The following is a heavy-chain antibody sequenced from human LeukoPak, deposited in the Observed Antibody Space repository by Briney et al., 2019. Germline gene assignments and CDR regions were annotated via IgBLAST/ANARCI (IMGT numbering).Heavy chain of an antibody. V-gene: IGHV4-39*07. CDR2: IFYSGST. Sequence: SETLSLTCTVSSGSISTSNYYWGWVRQPPGKALEWIGNIFYSGSTYYNPSLKSRVTISVDTSKNQFSLKLSSVTAADTAVYYCARVGYSGSYLGNWFDPWGQGTLVTVSS. CDR1: SGSISTSNYY. CDR3: ARVGYSGSYLGNWFDP. J-gene: IGHJ5*02. D-gene: IGHD1-26*01.